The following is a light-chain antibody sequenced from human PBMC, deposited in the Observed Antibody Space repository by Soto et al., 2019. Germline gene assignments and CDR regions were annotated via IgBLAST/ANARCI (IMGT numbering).Light chain of an antibody. V-gene: IGKV3-20*01. J-gene: IGKJ5*01. CDR2: GAY. Sequence: ENVWTQSPGTLSLSPGERATLFCRASQSIRSSYLAWYQQKPGQAPRLRLYGAYSRATGIPDRFSGSGSGTDFTLTIDRLEPEDFAVYYGQQYGDSPQAFGQGTRLEI. CDR1: QSIRSSY. CDR3: QQYGDSPQA.